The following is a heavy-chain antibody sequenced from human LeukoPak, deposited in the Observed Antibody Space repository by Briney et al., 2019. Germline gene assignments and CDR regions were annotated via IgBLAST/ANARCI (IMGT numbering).Heavy chain of an antibody. Sequence: GASVKVSCKASGYTFTSYDINRVRQAAGQGLEWMGWMNPNSGNTGYAQKFQGRVTMTRSNSISTAYMELGSLTSEDTAVYYCTRGSQNCASASCYNFWGQGTLVTVSS. J-gene: IGHJ4*02. CDR2: MNPNSGNT. V-gene: IGHV1-8*01. CDR3: TRGSQNCASASCYNF. D-gene: IGHD2-2*02. CDR1: GYTFTSYD.